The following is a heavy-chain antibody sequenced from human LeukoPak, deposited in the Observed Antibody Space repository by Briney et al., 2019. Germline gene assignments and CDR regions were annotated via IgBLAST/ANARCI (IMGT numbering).Heavy chain of an antibody. CDR3: AKARPGVGPYYYYGMDV. J-gene: IGHJ6*02. V-gene: IGHV3-23*01. D-gene: IGHD7-27*01. CDR2: ISGSGGSI. CDR1: GFTFSSSA. Sequence: GGSLRLSCATSGFTFSSSAMSWVRQAPGKGLEWVSAISGSGGSIYYADSVKGRFTISRDNSKNTLYLQTNSLRAEDTAVYYCAKARPGVGPYYYYGMDVWGQGTTVTVSS.